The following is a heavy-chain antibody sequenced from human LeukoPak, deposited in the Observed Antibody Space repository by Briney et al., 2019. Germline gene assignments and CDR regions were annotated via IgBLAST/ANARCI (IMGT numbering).Heavy chain of an antibody. J-gene: IGHJ4*02. CDR2: ISSSSSYI. CDR3: AREDTRSWPFDY. D-gene: IGHD6-13*01. Sequence: GGSLRLSCAASGFTFSSYSMNWVRQAPGKGLEWVSSISSSSSYIYYADSVKGRFTISRDNAKNSLYLHMNSLRAEDTVVYYCAREDTRSWPFDYWGQGTLVTVSS. CDR1: GFTFSSYS. V-gene: IGHV3-21*01.